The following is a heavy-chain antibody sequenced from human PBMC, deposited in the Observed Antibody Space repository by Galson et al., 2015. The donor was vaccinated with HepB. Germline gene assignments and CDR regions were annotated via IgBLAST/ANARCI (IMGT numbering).Heavy chain of an antibody. D-gene: IGHD2-2*01. CDR2: ISSNGSST. Sequence: SLRLSCAASGFTFSSYSMHWVRQAPGKGLEYVSSISSNGSSTYYADSVKGRFTISRDNSKNTLYLQMSSLRAEDTAVYYCVKYRLVVVPADNLDYWGQGTLVTVSS. V-gene: IGHV3-64D*06. J-gene: IGHJ4*02. CDR1: GFTFSSYS. CDR3: VKYRLVVVPADNLDY.